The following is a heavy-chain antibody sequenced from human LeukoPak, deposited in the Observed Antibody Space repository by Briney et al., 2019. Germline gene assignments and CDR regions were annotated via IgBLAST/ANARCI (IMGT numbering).Heavy chain of an antibody. Sequence: HAGGSLRLSCAASGFTFDDYGMSWVRQAPGKGLEWVSAISGSGGSTYYADSVKGRFTISRDNSKNTLYLQMNSLRAEDTAVYYCAREIPYIAAAGTGYYYYYYMDVWGKGTTVTISS. J-gene: IGHJ6*03. CDR3: AREIPYIAAAGTGYYYYYYMDV. CDR2: ISGSGGST. D-gene: IGHD6-13*01. CDR1: GFTFDDYG. V-gene: IGHV3-23*01.